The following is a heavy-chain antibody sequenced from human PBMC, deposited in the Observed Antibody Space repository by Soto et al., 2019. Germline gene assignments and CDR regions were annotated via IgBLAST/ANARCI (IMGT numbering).Heavy chain of an antibody. D-gene: IGHD2-2*01. J-gene: IGHJ6*03. CDR2: IYYSGST. CDR3: ARHGAEIRCTSTSCYGGVYYYYYMDV. CDR1: GGSISSYY. V-gene: IGHV4-59*08. Sequence: SETLSLTCTASGGSISSYYWSWIRQPPGKGLEWIGYIYYSGSTNYNPSLKSRVTISVDTSKNQFSLKLSSVTAADTAVYYCARHGAEIRCTSTSCYGGVYYYYYMDVWGKGTTVTVSS.